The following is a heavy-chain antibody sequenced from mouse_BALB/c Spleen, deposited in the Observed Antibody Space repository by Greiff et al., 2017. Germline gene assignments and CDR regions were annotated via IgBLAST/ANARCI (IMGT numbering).Heavy chain of an antibody. CDR2: ISYDGSN. J-gene: IGHJ4*01. CDR1: GYSITSGYY. V-gene: IGHV3-6*02. Sequence: DVQLQESGPGLVKPSQSLSLTCSVTGYSITSGYYWNWIRQFPGNKLEWMGYISYDGSNNYNPSLKNRISITRDTSKNQFFLKLNSVTTEDTATYYCARVRGNYYAMDYWGQGTSVTVSS. D-gene: IGHD2-1*01. CDR3: ARVRGNYYAMDY.